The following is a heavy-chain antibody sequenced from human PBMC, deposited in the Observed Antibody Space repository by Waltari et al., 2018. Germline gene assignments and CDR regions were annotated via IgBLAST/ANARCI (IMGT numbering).Heavy chain of an antibody. V-gene: IGHV3-7*01. Sequence: EMLLVESGGDLVQPGGSLRIPCAGSGFTFVGLSMSWVRRAPGKGLEWVAKINPGGSEKSYVDSLKGRFTISRDNAKNSLYLQMNSLRAEDTALYYCVRSLAAGSRYGLDVWGQGTTVSVSS. CDR1: GFTFVGLS. CDR2: INPGGSEK. D-gene: IGHD6-13*01. CDR3: VRSLAAGSRYGLDV. J-gene: IGHJ6*02.